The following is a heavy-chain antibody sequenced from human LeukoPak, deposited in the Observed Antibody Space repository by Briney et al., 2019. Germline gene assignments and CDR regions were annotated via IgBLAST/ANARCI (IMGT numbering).Heavy chain of an antibody. CDR1: GFTFSDYT. CDR2: ISASGTSI. Sequence: GGSLRHSCATSGFTFSDYTMNWVRQAPGKGLECVSFISASGTSIYYADSVRGRFTISRDNAKKSLYLQMNSLRAEDTAVYYCARDGTWGPGTLVTVSS. D-gene: IGHD1-26*01. V-gene: IGHV3-21*01. J-gene: IGHJ5*02. CDR3: ARDGT.